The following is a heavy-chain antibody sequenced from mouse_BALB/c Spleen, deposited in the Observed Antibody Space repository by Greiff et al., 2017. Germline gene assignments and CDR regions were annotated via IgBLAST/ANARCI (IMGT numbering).Heavy chain of an antibody. CDR3: ARSDGSSSDY. V-gene: IGHV5-17*02. CDR2: ISSGSSTI. D-gene: IGHD1-1*01. Sequence: VESGGGLVQPGRSRKLSCAASGFTLSSFGMHWVRQAPEKGLEWVAYISSGSSTIYYADTVKGRFTISRDNPKNTLFLQMTSLRSEDTAMYYCARSDGSSSDYWGQGTTLTVSS. CDR1: GFTLSSFG. J-gene: IGHJ2*01.